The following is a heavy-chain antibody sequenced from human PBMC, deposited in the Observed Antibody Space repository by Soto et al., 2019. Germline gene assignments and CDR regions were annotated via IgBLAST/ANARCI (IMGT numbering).Heavy chain of an antibody. CDR3: ASEGYCSRTSCYEYYYYGMYV. Sequence: QVQLVQSGAEVKKPGASVKVSCKASGYTFTSYGISWVRQAPGQGLEWMGWISAYNGNTNYAQKLQGRVTMTTDTSASRAQMERRSLRSYGTAVYYSASEGYCSRTSCYEYYYYGMYVWGQGTTVAVCS. CDR2: ISAYNGNT. V-gene: IGHV1-18*04. CDR1: GYTFTSYG. J-gene: IGHJ6*02. D-gene: IGHD2-2*01.